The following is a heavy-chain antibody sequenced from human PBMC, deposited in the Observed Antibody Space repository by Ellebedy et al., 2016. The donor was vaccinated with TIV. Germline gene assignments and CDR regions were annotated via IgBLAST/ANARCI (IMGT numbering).Heavy chain of an antibody. CDR3: ARGGLLWFGESYNWFDP. Sequence: LRLSXTVSGFSISSDGYSWSCLPQPPGMGLESIWYIYHSGSTYYNPSLKRRVTISVDRSKNQFSLKLSSVTAADTAVYYCARGGLLWFGESYNWFDPWGQGTLVTVSS. D-gene: IGHD3-10*01. CDR2: IYHSGST. CDR1: GFSISSDGYS. V-gene: IGHV4-30-2*01. J-gene: IGHJ5*02.